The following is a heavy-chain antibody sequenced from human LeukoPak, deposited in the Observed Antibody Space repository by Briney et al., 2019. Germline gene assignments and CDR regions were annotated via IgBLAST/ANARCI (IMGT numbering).Heavy chain of an antibody. J-gene: IGHJ4*02. CDR1: GFTFSSYE. Sequence: GGSLRLSCAASGFTFSSYEMNWVRQAPGKGLEWVGRIKSKTDGGTTDYAAPVKGRFTISRDDSKNTLYLQMNSLKTEDTAVYYCTTSNGYSGYEPFRFDYWGQGTLVTVSS. CDR2: IKSKTDGGTT. V-gene: IGHV3-15*01. CDR3: TTSNGYSGYEPFRFDY. D-gene: IGHD5-12*01.